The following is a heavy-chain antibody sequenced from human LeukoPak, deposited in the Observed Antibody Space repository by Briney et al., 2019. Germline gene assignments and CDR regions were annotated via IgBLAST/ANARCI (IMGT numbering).Heavy chain of an antibody. D-gene: IGHD1-26*01. J-gene: IGHJ4*02. CDR3: ARTDVGATIDY. CDR2: ISSSSSTI. Sequence: GGSLRLSCAASGFTFSSYSMNWVRQAPGKGLEWVSYISSSSSTIYYADSVKGRFTISRDNAKNSLYLQMNSLRAEDTAVYYCARTDVGATIDYWGQGTLVTVSS. V-gene: IGHV3-48*04. CDR1: GFTFSSYS.